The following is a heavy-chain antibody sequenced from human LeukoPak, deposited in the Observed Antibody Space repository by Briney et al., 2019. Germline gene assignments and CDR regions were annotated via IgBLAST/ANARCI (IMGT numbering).Heavy chain of an antibody. D-gene: IGHD3-16*02. J-gene: IGHJ6*03. Sequence: GGSLRLSCAASGFTFNSYSMNWVRQAPGKGLEWVSGISWNSNSIAYADSVKGRFTISRDNAKNSLYLHMNSLRAEDMALYYCARLYGRHYYYMDVWGKGTTVTVSS. CDR3: ARLYGRHYYYMDV. CDR2: ISWNSNSI. V-gene: IGHV3-9*03. CDR1: GFTFNSYS.